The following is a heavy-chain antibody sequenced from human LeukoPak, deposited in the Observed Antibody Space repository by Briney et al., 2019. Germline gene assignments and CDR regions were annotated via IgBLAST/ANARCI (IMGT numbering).Heavy chain of an antibody. Sequence: GGPLRLSCAASGFTFSSYWMHWVRQTPGKGLVWVSRINSDGSSTVSADSVKGRFTISRDNAMNTLYLQMNSLRAEDTAVYYCARDLRSPSDTNIAIDYWGQGTLVTVSS. CDR2: INSDGSST. V-gene: IGHV3-74*01. CDR3: ARDLRSPSDTNIAIDY. CDR1: GFTFSSYW. J-gene: IGHJ4*02.